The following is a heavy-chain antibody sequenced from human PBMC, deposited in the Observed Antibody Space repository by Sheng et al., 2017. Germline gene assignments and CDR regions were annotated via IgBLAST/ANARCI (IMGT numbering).Heavy chain of an antibody. J-gene: IGHJ4*02. Sequence: QVQLQESGPGLVKPSQTLSLTCTVSGGSISSGSYYWSWIRQPAGKGLEWIGRIYTSGSTNYNPSLKSRVTISVDTSKNQFSLKLSSVTAADTAVYYCARRESGDFDYWGQGTLVTVSS. CDR2: IYTSGST. CDR3: ARRESGDFDY. V-gene: IGHV4-61*02. CDR1: GGSISSGSYY. D-gene: IGHD6-25*01.